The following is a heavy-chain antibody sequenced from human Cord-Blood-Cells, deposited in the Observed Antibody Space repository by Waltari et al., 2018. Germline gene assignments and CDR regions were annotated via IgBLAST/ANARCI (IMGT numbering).Heavy chain of an antibody. Sequence: QVQLQESGPGLVKPSQTLSLTCTVSGGSISSGGSYWSWIRQHPGKGLEWIGYIYYSGSTYYNPSLKSRVTISVDTSKNQFSLKLSSVTAADTAVYYCAREIYCSSTSCYNDNWFDPWGQGTLVTVSS. CDR3: AREIYCSSTSCYNDNWFDP. CDR1: GGSISSGGSY. V-gene: IGHV4-31*03. CDR2: IYYSGST. D-gene: IGHD2-2*02. J-gene: IGHJ5*02.